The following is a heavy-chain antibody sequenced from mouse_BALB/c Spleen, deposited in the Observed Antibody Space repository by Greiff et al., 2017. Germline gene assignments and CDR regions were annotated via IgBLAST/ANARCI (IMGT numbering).Heavy chain of an antibody. Sequence: EVQLQQSGAELVKPGASVKLSCTASGFNIKDTYMHWVKQRPEQGLAWIGRIDPANGNTKYDPKFQGKATITADTSSNTAYLQLSSLPSEDTAVYYFARSGYLAWFAYWGQGTLVTVSA. V-gene: IGHV14-3*02. D-gene: IGHD3-1*01. CDR2: IDPANGNT. CDR1: GFNIKDTY. J-gene: IGHJ3*01. CDR3: ARSGYLAWFAY.